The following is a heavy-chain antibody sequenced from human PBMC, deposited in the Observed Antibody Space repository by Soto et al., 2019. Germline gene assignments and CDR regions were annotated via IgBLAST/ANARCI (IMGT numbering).Heavy chain of an antibody. Sequence: EVQLLESGGGLVQPGGSLRLSCAASGFTFASYAMSWVRQAPGKGLEWVSTISGSGDNTFYADSVRGRFTISRDNSKITLYLQMNSLRADDTAVYYCAKGRGYCSGGSCYSDYWGQGTLVTVSS. CDR1: GFTFASYA. CDR2: ISGSGDNT. J-gene: IGHJ4*02. D-gene: IGHD2-15*01. CDR3: AKGRGYCSGGSCYSDY. V-gene: IGHV3-23*01.